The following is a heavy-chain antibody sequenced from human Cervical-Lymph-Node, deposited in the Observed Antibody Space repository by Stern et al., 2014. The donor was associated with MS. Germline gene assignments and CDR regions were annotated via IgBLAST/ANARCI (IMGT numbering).Heavy chain of an antibody. J-gene: IGHJ4*02. Sequence: VQLGESGGGVVQPGRSLRLSCSSSGFAFSTYGMNWVRQAPGKGLEWVALISFDGAKTYYADSVKGRFTISRDNPKNTLYLQMKSLRGEDTAVYYCARGSDWYPLDYWGQGTLVTVSS. V-gene: IGHV3-30*03. CDR3: ARGSDWYPLDY. CDR1: GFAFSTYG. D-gene: IGHD6-19*01. CDR2: ISFDGAKT.